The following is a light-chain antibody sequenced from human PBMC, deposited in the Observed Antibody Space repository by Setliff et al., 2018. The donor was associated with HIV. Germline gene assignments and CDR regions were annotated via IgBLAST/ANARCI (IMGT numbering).Light chain of an antibody. V-gene: IGLV1-47*01. CDR3: AAWDDSLSVL. CDR1: SSNIGSNY. Sequence: QSVLIQPPSASGTPGQRVTISCSGSSSNIGSNYVYWYQQLPGTAPKLLIHRNNQRPSGVPDRFSGSKSGTSASLAISGLRSEDEADYYCAAWDDSLSVLFGTGTKVTVL. CDR2: RNN. J-gene: IGLJ1*01.